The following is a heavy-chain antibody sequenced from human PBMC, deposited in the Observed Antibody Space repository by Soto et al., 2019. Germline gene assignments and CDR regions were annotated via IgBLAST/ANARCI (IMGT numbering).Heavy chain of an antibody. V-gene: IGHV3-30-3*01. D-gene: IGHD6-19*01. CDR2: ISYDGSNK. Sequence: QVQLVESGGGVVQPGRSLRLACAASGFTFSSYAIQWVRQAADKGLEWVAVISYDGSNKYYADSVKGRFTIARDNSKNTLYLQMNSLRAEDTAVYYCARDGGGDGVRGWYFDYYFDYWGQGTLVTVSS. CDR1: GFTFSSYA. J-gene: IGHJ4*02. CDR3: ARDGGGDGVRGWYFDYYFDY.